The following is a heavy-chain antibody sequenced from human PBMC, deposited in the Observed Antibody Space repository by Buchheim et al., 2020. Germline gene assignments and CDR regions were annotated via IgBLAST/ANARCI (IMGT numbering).Heavy chain of an antibody. CDR1: GGSFSGYY. D-gene: IGHD5-18*01. CDR3: ARRGNSYGYIGYYFDY. J-gene: IGHJ4*02. V-gene: IGHV4-34*01. Sequence: QVQLQQWGAGLLKPSETLSLTCAVYGGSFSGYYWSWIRQPPGKGLEWIGEINHSGSTNYNPSLKSRVTISVDTSKNQFSLQLSSVTAADTAVYYCARRGNSYGYIGYYFDYWGQGTL. CDR2: INHSGST.